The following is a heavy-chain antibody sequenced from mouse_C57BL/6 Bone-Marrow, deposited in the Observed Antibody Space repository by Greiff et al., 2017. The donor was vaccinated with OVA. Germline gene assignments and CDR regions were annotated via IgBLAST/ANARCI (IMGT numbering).Heavy chain of an antibody. V-gene: IGHV1-64*01. CDR3: ITTVVAEDFDY. CDR2: IHPNSGST. J-gene: IGHJ2*01. CDR1: GYTFTSYW. Sequence: VQLQQSGAELVKPGASVKLSCKASGYTFTSYWMHWVKQSPGQGLEWIGMIHPNSGSTNYNEKFKSKATLTVDKSYSTAYMQLSSLTSEDSAVYYCITTVVAEDFDYWGQGTTLTVSS. D-gene: IGHD1-1*01.